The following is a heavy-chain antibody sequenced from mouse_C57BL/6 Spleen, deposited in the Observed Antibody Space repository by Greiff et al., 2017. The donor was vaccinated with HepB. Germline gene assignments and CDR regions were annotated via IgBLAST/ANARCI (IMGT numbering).Heavy chain of an antibody. J-gene: IGHJ2*01. CDR3: ARQAYGSSYGYFDY. V-gene: IGHV5-9*01. CDR2: ISGGGGNT. D-gene: IGHD1-1*01. Sequence: EVKLVESGGGLVKPGGSLKLSCAASGFTFSSYTMSWVRQTPEKRLEWVATISGGGGNTYYPDSVKGRFTISRDNAKNTLYLQMSSLRSEDTALYYCARQAYGSSYGYFDYWGQGTTLTVSS. CDR1: GFTFSSYT.